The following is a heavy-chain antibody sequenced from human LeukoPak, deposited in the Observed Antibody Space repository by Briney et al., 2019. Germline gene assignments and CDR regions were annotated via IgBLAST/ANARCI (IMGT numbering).Heavy chain of an antibody. D-gene: IGHD2-15*01. J-gene: IGHJ6*03. CDR1: GFTVSSNY. CDR2: IYSGGST. V-gene: IGHV3-66*02. CDR3: ARGYSPYYYYMDV. Sequence: GGFLRLSCAASGFTVSSNYMSWVCQAPGKGLEWVSVIYSGGSTYYADSVKGRFTISRDNSKNTLYLQMNSLRAEDTAVYYCARGYSPYYYYMDVWGKGTTVTVSS.